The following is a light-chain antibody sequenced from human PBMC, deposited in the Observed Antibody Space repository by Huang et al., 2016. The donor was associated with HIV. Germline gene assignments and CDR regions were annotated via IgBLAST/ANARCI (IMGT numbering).Light chain of an antibody. J-gene: IGKJ5*01. CDR1: QSLLHSNGYNY. Sequence: DIVMTQSPLSLPVTPGEPASISCKSSQSLLHSNGYNYLDWYLQKPGQSPQLLISLGSNRASGVPDRFGGSGSGTDFTLKISRVEAEDVGVYYCMQALETPITFGQGTRLEIK. V-gene: IGKV2-28*01. CDR2: LGS. CDR3: MQALETPIT.